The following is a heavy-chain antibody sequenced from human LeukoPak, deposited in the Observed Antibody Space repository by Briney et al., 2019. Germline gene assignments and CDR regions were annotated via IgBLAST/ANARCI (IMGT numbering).Heavy chain of an antibody. CDR3: ARERHYGSGSYYKMPNWFVP. D-gene: IGHD3-10*01. CDR2: ISSSGSTI. J-gene: IGHJ5*02. V-gene: IGHV3-48*03. CDR1: GFTFSSYE. Sequence: PGGSLRLSCAASGFTFSSYEMNWVRQAPGKGLEWVSYISSSGSTIYYADSVKGRFTISRDNAKNSLYLQMNSLRADDTAVYYCARERHYGSGSYYKMPNWFVPWGEGTLVTVSS.